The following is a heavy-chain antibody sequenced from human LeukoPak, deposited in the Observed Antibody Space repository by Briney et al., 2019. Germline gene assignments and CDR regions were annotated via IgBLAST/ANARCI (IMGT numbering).Heavy chain of an antibody. CDR1: GYTFTGYY. Sequence: ASVTVSCKASGYTFTGYYMHWVRQAPGQGLEWMGWINPNSGGTNYAQKFQGRVTMTRGTSISTAYMELSRLRSDDTAVYYCARGLPSPQYYDSSVPPEDDAFDIWGQGTMVTVSS. J-gene: IGHJ3*02. CDR3: ARGLPSPQYYDSSVPPEDDAFDI. D-gene: IGHD3-3*01. V-gene: IGHV1-2*02. CDR2: INPNSGGT.